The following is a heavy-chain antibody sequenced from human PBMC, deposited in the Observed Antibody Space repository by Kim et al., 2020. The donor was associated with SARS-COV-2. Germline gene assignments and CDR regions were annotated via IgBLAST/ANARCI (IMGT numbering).Heavy chain of an antibody. J-gene: IGHJ3*02. Sequence: GGSLRLSCAASGFAFNRHAMNWVRQAPEKGLEWVSVIYSGGESTDYADSVKGRFTISRDNSQNTLYLQMNSLRAEDTAIYYCAKDRLITFGGVLGHDSFDIWGQGTMVTVSS. CDR3: AKDRLITFGGVLGHDSFDI. CDR2: IYSGGEST. V-gene: IGHV3-23*03. D-gene: IGHD3-16*02. CDR1: GFAFNRHA.